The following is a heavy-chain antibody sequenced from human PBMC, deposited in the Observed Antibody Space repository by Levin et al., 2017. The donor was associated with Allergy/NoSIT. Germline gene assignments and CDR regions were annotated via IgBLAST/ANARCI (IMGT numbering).Heavy chain of an antibody. J-gene: IGHJ4*02. D-gene: IGHD6-19*01. CDR2: IYSGGST. CDR3: AMGSGWYRVDY. V-gene: IGHV3-53*01. Sequence: QTGGSLRLSCAASGFTVSSNYMSWVRQAPGTGLEWVSVIYSGGSTYYADSVKGRFTVSRDNSKNTLYIQMNSLRAEDTAVYYCAMGSGWYRVDYWGQGTLVTVSS. CDR1: GFTVSSNY.